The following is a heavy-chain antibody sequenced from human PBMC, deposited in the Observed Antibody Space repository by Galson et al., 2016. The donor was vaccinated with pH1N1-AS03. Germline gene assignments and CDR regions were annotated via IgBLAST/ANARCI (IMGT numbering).Heavy chain of an antibody. V-gene: IGHV3-21*01. D-gene: IGHD6-19*01. Sequence: SLRLSCAASGFPFSGYSMNWVRQAPGKGLEWVSFISTTSSSIYYADSVKGRFTISRDNAKNSLFLQMNSLRDEDTAVYYCARDGPPQGISVAGSFDFWGQGTLVTVSS. J-gene: IGHJ4*02. CDR3: ARDGPPQGISVAGSFDF. CDR2: ISTTSSSI. CDR1: GFPFSGYS.